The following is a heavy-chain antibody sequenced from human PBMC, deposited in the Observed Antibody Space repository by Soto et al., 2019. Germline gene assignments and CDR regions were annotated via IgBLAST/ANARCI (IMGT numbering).Heavy chain of an antibody. CDR1: GYTFTSYA. V-gene: IGHV1-3*01. J-gene: IGHJ5*02. D-gene: IGHD2-2*02. Sequence: ASVKVSCKASGYTFTSYAMHWVRQAPGQRLEWMGWINAGNGNTKYSQKFQGRVTITRDTSASTAYMELSSLRSEDTAVYYCARDGEGIVVVPAAIPVLDTNWFDPWGQGTLVTVSS. CDR3: ARDGEGIVVVPAAIPVLDTNWFDP. CDR2: INAGNGNT.